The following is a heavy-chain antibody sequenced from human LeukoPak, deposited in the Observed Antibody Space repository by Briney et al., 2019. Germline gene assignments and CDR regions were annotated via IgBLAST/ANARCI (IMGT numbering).Heavy chain of an antibody. V-gene: IGHV3-21*01. CDR2: ISSSRSYI. J-gene: IGHJ3*02. CDR3: ARQRCGGDCYSGAFDI. D-gene: IGHD2-21*02. Sequence: GGSLRLSCAASGFTFSSYSMNWVRQAPGKGLEWVSFISSSRSYIYYADSVKGRFTISRDNAKNSLYLLMNSLRAEDTALYYCARQRCGGDCYSGAFDIWGQGTMVTVSS. CDR1: GFTFSSYS.